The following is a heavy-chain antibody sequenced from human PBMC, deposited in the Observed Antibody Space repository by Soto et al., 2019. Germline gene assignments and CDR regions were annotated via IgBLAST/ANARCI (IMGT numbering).Heavy chain of an antibody. Sequence: SETLSLTCTVSGGSVSSGSYYWSLILQPPGKGLEWIGYIYYSGSTNYNPSLKIRVTISVDTSKNQFSLKLSSVTAADTAVYYCARGRRYYYGMDVWGQGTTVTVSS. CDR2: IYYSGST. V-gene: IGHV4-61*01. J-gene: IGHJ6*02. CDR3: ARGRRYYYGMDV. CDR1: GGSVSSGSYY.